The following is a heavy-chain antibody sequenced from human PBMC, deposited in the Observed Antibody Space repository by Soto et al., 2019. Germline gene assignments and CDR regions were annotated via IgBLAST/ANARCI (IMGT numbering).Heavy chain of an antibody. CDR3: ARDRDSDTFFPYFYGMDV. V-gene: IGHV3-48*03. D-gene: IGHD3-16*01. Sequence: RLSCAASGFAFSSYEMNWVRQAPGKGLEWVSYISSSAKTIYYADSVKGRFTISRDNAKSSLYLQMNSLRAEDAAVYYCARDRDSDTFFPYFYGMDVWGQGTTVTVSS. CDR2: ISSSAKTI. J-gene: IGHJ6*02. CDR1: GFAFSSYE.